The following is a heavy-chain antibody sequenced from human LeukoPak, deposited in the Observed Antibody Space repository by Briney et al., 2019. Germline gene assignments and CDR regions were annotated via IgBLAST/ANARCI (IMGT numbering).Heavy chain of an antibody. CDR3: ARPIAVAGTDAFDI. Sequence: GGPLKISCKGSGSSFTTYWIGWVRQMPGKGLEGMGIIYPGDSDTRYSPSFQGQVTISTDNSISTTYLQWSRLKTSDTDMYYCARPIAVAGTDAFDIWAQGTMVTVSS. D-gene: IGHD6-19*01. V-gene: IGHV5-51*01. CDR2: IYPGDSDT. J-gene: IGHJ3*02. CDR1: GSSFTTYW.